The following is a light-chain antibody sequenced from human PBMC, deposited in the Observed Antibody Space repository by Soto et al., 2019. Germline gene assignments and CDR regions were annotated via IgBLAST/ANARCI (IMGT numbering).Light chain of an antibody. V-gene: IGKV1-9*01. J-gene: IGKJ2*01. CDR1: QGINSY. Sequence: DIQLTQSPSFLSASVGDRVIITCRASQGINSYLAWYQQNPGKAPKLLIYTASTLQSGVPSRFSGSGSGTEFTLTISSLQPEDFATYYCQQLNSYPYTFGQGTKLEIK. CDR3: QQLNSYPYT. CDR2: TAS.